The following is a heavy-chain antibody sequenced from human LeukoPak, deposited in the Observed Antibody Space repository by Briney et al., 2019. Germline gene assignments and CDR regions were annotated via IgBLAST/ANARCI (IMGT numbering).Heavy chain of an antibody. D-gene: IGHD2/OR15-2a*01. CDR2: MNPNSGNT. Sequence: ASVKVSCKASGYTFTSYDINWVRQATGQGLEWMGWMNPNSGNTGYAQKFQGRVTMTRNTSISTAYMELSSLRSEHTAVYYCARGKILAETYYYYYGMDVWGQGTTVTVSS. J-gene: IGHJ6*02. V-gene: IGHV1-8*01. CDR1: GYTFTSYD. CDR3: ARGKILAETYYYYYGMDV.